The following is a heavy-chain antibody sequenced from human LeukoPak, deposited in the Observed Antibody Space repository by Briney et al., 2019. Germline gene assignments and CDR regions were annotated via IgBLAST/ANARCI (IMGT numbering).Heavy chain of an antibody. V-gene: IGHV4-39*02. CDR3: ARDFYYYGMDV. J-gene: IGHJ6*02. CDR1: GGSINSSSYY. CDR2: IYYSGST. Sequence: SETLSLTCTVSGGSINSSSYYWDWIRQPPGKGLEWIGNIYYSGSTYYNPSLKSRVTISVDTSKNQFSLNLSSVTAADTAVYYCARDFYYYGMDVWGQGTMVTASS.